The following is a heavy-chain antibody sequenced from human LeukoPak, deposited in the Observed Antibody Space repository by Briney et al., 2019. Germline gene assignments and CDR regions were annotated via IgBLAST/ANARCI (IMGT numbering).Heavy chain of an antibody. Sequence: GSLRLSCAASGFTFSSYEMNWVRQAPGKGLEWVSYISSSGSTKYYADSVKGRFTISRDNAKNSLYLRMNGLRAEDTAVYYCARDGGYSYGKKGCFEKWGQGTLVTVSS. D-gene: IGHD5-18*01. CDR2: ISSSGSTK. V-gene: IGHV3-48*03. CDR1: GFTFSSYE. CDR3: ARDGGYSYGKKGCFEK. J-gene: IGHJ4*02.